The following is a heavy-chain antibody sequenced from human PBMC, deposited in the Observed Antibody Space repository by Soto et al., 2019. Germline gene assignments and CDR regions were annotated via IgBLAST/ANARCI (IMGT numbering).Heavy chain of an antibody. CDR3: ASGYYDFWSGYYTSPYGMDV. D-gene: IGHD3-3*01. V-gene: IGHV3-11*01. J-gene: IGHJ6*04. CDR1: GFTFSDYY. Sequence: GGSLRLSCAVSGFTFSDYYMSWIRQRPGKGLEWVSYISRRGSCIYYADSFKCRCTISSDNAKNSLYLQMNGLRAEDTAVYYCASGYYDFWSGYYTSPYGMDVWGKGTTVTVS. CDR2: ISRRGSCI.